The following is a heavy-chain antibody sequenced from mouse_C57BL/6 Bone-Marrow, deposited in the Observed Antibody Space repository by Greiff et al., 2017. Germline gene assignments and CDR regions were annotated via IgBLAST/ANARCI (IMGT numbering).Heavy chain of an antibody. D-gene: IGHD2-4*01. CDR1: GYTFTSYW. V-gene: IGHV1-69*01. CDR3: ARGQLRSPFAY. CDR2: IDPSDSYT. Sequence: QVQLQQPGAELVMPGASVKLSCKASGYTFTSYWMHWVKQRPGQGLEWIGEIDPSDSYTNYNEKFKGKTTLTVDKSSSTAYLQLSSLTSEDSAVYYFARGQLRSPFAYWGRGTLVTVSA. J-gene: IGHJ3*01.